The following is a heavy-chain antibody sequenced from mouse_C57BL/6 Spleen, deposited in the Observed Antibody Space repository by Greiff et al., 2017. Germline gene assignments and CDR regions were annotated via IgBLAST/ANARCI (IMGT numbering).Heavy chain of an antibody. CDR1: GYSFTDYN. Sequence: VQLQQSGPALVKPGASVKISCKASGYSFTDYNMNWVKQSNGKSLGWIGVIYPKYGTTSDNQKFKVKATLTVEQSSSAAYMQLNSLTSEDSAVYYCAREGLRALYWYFDVWGTGTTVTFSS. D-gene: IGHD2-2*01. V-gene: IGHV1-39*01. J-gene: IGHJ1*03. CDR2: IYPKYGTT. CDR3: AREGLRALYWYFDV.